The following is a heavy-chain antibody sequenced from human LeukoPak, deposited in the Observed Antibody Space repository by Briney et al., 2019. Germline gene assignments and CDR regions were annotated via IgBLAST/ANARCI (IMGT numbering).Heavy chain of an antibody. J-gene: IGHJ4*02. CDR2: INAGNGNT. CDR1: GYTFTSYA. V-gene: IGHV1-3*01. D-gene: IGHD5-18*01. Sequence: ASVKVSCKASGYTFTSYAMHWVRQAPGQRLEWMGWINAGNGNTKYSQKSQGRVTITRDTSASTAYMELSSLRSEDTAVYYCARARVGQMDTAMVDWGQGTLVTVSS. CDR3: ARARVGQMDTAMVD.